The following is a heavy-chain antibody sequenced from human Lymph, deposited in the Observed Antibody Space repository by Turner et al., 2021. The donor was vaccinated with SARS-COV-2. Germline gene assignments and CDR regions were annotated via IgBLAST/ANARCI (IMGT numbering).Heavy chain of an antibody. CDR3: ARVGPGGFDY. J-gene: IGHJ4*02. CDR2: INPSGDST. Sequence: QVQLVQSGAEVKKPGASAKVSCKASGYTFTSYYMHWVRQAPGQGLEWMGIINPSGDSTRYAQKFQGRVTMTRDTSTSTVDMELSSLRSEDTAVYYCARVGPGGFDYWGQGTPVTVSS. CDR1: GYTFTSYY. V-gene: IGHV1-46*01. D-gene: IGHD2-15*01.